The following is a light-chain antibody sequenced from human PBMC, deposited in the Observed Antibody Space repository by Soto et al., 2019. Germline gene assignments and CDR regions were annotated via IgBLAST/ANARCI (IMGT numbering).Light chain of an antibody. J-gene: IGLJ3*02. CDR2: LEGSGSY. CDR3: ETWDSYTWV. CDR1: SGHSSYI. V-gene: IGLV4-60*02. Sequence: QLVLTQSSSASASLGSSVKLTCTLSSGHSSYIIAWHQQQPGKAPRYLMKLEGSGSYNKGSGVPDRFSGSSSGADRYLRISNLQFEDEADYYCETWDSYTWVFGGGTKLTVL.